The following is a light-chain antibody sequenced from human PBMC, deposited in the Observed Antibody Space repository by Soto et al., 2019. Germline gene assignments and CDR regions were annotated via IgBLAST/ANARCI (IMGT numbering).Light chain of an antibody. J-gene: IGKJ4*01. CDR1: QSVNSNY. CDR2: GAS. V-gene: IGKV3-20*01. Sequence: EIVLTQSPGTLSLSPGERATLSCRASQSVNSNYLAWYQQKHGQAPRLLIYGASSRATGIPDRFSGSGSGTDFTLTISRLEPEDFAGYYCQQYGGSPTFGGGTKVDIK. CDR3: QQYGGSPT.